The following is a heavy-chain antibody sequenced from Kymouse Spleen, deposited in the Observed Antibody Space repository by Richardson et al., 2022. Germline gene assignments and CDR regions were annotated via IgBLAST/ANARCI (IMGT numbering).Heavy chain of an antibody. CDR3: AKGPRAGSSWYFDY. D-gene: IGHD6-13*01. J-gene: IGHJ4*02. CDR2: ISWNSGSI. Sequence: EVQLVESGGGLVQPGRSLRLSCAASGFTFDDYAMHWVRQAPGKGLEWVSGISWNSGSIGYADSVKGRFTISRDNAKNSLYLQMNSLRAEDTALYYCAKGPRAGSSWYFDYWGQGTLVTVSS. V-gene: IGHV3-9*01. CDR1: GFTFDDYA.